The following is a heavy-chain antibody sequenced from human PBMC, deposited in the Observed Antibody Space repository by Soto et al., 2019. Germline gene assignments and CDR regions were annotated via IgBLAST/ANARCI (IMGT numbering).Heavy chain of an antibody. V-gene: IGHV3-23*01. Sequence: GGSLRLSCAASGFIFSSYAMSWVRQAPGKGLEWVSAISGSGGSTYYADSVKGRFTISRDNSKNTLYLQMNSLRAEDTAVYYCAKGNYGGKEYYFDDWRQGTLVTVSS. CDR1: GFIFSSYA. CDR2: ISGSGGST. D-gene: IGHD4-17*01. J-gene: IGHJ4*02. CDR3: AKGNYGGKEYYFDD.